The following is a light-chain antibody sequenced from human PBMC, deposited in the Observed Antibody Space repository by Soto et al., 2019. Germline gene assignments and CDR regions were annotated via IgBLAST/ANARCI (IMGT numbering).Light chain of an antibody. J-gene: IGKJ5*01. CDR3: QQSYSIPIT. V-gene: IGKV1-39*01. CDR2: AAS. CDR1: QSISTY. Sequence: DIQITQSPSTLSSSVLERFTITCRASQSISTYLNWYQQKPGKAPDLLIYAASSLQSGVPSRFSGSGSGTDFTLTISSLQPEDFATYYCQQSYSIPITFGQGTRLEIK.